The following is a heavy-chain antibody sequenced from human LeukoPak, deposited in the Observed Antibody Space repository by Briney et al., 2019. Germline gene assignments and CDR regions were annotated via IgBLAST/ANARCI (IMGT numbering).Heavy chain of an antibody. J-gene: IGHJ4*02. V-gene: IGHV3-23*01. CDR3: AKGSSGYRAYFDY. CDR2: ISGSGGST. D-gene: IGHD3-22*01. CDR1: GFTFSSYA. Sequence: GGSLRLSCTASGFTFSSYAMSWVRQAPGKGLEWVSAISGSGGSTYYADSVKGRFTISRDNSKNTLYLQMNSLRAEDTAVYYCAKGSSGYRAYFDYWGQGTLVTVSS.